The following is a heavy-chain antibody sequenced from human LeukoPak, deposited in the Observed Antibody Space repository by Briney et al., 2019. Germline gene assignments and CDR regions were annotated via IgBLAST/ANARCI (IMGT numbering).Heavy chain of an antibody. V-gene: IGHV3-13*01. D-gene: IGHD6-6*01. CDR1: GFTFSSYD. Sequence: GGSLRLSCAASGFTFSSYDMHWVRQTTGKGLEWVSSIGIAGDTYYPGSVKGRFTISRENAKNSLYLQMNSLRAGDTAVYYCARAPPYSSASWGYYGMDVWGQGTTVTVSS. CDR2: IGIAGDT. CDR3: ARAPPYSSASWGYYGMDV. J-gene: IGHJ6*02.